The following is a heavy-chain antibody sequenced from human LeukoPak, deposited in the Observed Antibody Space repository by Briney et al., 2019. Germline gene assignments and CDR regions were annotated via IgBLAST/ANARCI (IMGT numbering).Heavy chain of an antibody. D-gene: IGHD6-25*01. J-gene: IGHJ3*02. CDR3: ARSAIDAFDI. V-gene: IGHV4-34*10. Sequence: SETLSLTCAVYGGSFSGYFWTWIRQPPGKGLEWIGEINHSGSTNSNPSLKSRLTMSVDTAKNQFSLKLSSVTAADTAVYYCARSAIDAFDIWGQGTMVTVSS. CDR1: GGSFSGYF. CDR2: INHSGST.